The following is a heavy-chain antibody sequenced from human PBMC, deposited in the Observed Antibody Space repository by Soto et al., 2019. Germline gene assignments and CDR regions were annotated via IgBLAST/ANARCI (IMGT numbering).Heavy chain of an antibody. CDR1: GFTVSSNY. CDR2: IYSGGST. D-gene: IGHD2-2*01. V-gene: IGHV3-53*01. CDR3: ARAFLSGNTEYCSSTSCYGEAFDI. J-gene: IGHJ3*02. Sequence: GGSLRLSCAASGFTVSSNYMSWVRQAPGKGLEWVSVIYSGGSTYHADSVKGRFTISRDNSKNTLYLQMNSLRAEDTAVYYCARAFLSGNTEYCSSTSCYGEAFDIWGQGTMVTVSS.